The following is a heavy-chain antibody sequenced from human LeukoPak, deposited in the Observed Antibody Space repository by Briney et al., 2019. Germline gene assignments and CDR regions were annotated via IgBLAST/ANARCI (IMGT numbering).Heavy chain of an antibody. CDR2: ISWNSGSI. V-gene: IGHV3-9*01. CDR1: GFTFEDYA. J-gene: IGHJ4*02. D-gene: IGHD4-17*01. CDR3: AKDILPLTSVTFDY. Sequence: GGSLRLSCAASGFTFEDYAMDWVRQAPGKALEWFSGISWNSGSIGYADSVKGRFNISRDNAKNSLYLQMNSLRAEDTALYYCAKDILPLTSVTFDYWGQGTLVTVSS.